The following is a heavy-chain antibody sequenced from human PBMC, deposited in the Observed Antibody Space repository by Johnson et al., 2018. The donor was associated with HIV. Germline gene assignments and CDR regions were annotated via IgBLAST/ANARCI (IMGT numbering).Heavy chain of an antibody. J-gene: IGHJ3*02. CDR3: ARASGYSSGGENSRVDGFDI. V-gene: IGHV3-13*01. CDR1: GFTFSRYD. Sequence: VQLVESGGGVVQPGRSLRLSCAASGFTFSRYDMHWVRQATGKGLEWVSAIGTAGDTYYPGSVKGRFTISRENAKNTVYLQMNNLRAEDTALYYCARASGYSSGGENSRVDGFDIWGQGTVVTVSS. CDR2: IGTAGDT. D-gene: IGHD6-19*01.